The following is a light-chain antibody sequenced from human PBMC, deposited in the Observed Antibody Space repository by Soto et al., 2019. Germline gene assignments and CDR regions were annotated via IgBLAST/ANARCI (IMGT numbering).Light chain of an antibody. CDR2: EVS. CDR3: SSYAGSDNGDV. V-gene: IGLV2-8*01. CDR1: SSDVGGYNF. J-gene: IGLJ1*01. Sequence: QSALTQPPSASGSPGQSVTISCTGTSSDVGGYNFVSWYQQHPGKAPKLIIFEVSKRPSGVPDRFSGSKSGNTASLTVSGLQAEDEADYYCSSYAGSDNGDVFGTGTKVTV.